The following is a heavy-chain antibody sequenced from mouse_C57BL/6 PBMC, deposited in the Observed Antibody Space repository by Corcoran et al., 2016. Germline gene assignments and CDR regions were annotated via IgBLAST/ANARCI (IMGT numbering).Heavy chain of an antibody. CDR2: INPNNGGT. V-gene: IGHV1-26*01. Sequence: EVQLQQSGPELVKPGASVKISCKASGYTFTDYYMNGVKQSHGKSLEWIGDINPNNGGTSYNQKFKGKATLTVDKSSSTAYMELRSLTSEDSAVYYCARREFAYWGQGTLVTVSA. CDR1: GYTFTDYY. J-gene: IGHJ3*01. CDR3: ARREFAY.